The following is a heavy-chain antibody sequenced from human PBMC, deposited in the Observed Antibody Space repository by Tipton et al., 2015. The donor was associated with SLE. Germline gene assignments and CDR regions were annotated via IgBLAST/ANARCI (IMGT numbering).Heavy chain of an antibody. V-gene: IGHV3-7*01. J-gene: IGHJ4*02. CDR2: IYQDGHIK. CDR3: VCHSSSPFIDK. Sequence: SLRLSCTASGFTFSSYWMTWVRQAPGKGLEGVANIYQDGHIKQYVDSVKGRFTISRDNAKNSLSLEMNNLRAEDTAVYFCVCHSSSPFIDKWGQGTLVTVSS. D-gene: IGHD6-6*01. CDR1: GFTFSSYW.